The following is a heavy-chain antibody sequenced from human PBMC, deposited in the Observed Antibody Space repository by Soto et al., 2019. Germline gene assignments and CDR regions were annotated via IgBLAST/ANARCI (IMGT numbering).Heavy chain of an antibody. D-gene: IGHD2-2*01. CDR1: GYTFTSYG. CDR2: ISAYNGNT. Sequence: ASVKVSCKASGYTFTSYGISWVRQAPGQGLEWMGWISAYNGNTNYAQKLQGRVTMTTDTSTSTAYMELRSLGSDDTAVYYCARDTWRRYCSSTSCYEPGVDYWGQGTLVTVSS. V-gene: IGHV1-18*01. J-gene: IGHJ4*02. CDR3: ARDTWRRYCSSTSCYEPGVDY.